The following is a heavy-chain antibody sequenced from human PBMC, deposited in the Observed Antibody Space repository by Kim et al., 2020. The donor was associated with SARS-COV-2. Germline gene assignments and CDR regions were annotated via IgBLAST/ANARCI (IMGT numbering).Heavy chain of an antibody. CDR1: GFTVSSNY. Sequence: GGSLRLSCAASGFTVSSNYMSWVRQAPGKGLEWVSVIYSGGSTYYADSVKGRFTISRDNSKNTLYLQMNSLRAEDTAVYYCARRQYSSHWWNGGMDVWGQGTTVTVSS. CDR2: IYSGGST. CDR3: ARRQYSSHWWNGGMDV. D-gene: IGHD6-13*01. J-gene: IGHJ6*02. V-gene: IGHV3-66*02.